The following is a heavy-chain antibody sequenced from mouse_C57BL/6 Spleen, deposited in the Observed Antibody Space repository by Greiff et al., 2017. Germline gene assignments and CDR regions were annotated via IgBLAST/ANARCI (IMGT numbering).Heavy chain of an antibody. J-gene: IGHJ2*01. V-gene: IGHV1-72*01. CDR3: ARGIDYDYAGRPHIDY. D-gene: IGHD2-4*01. CDR2: IDPNSGGT. CDR1: GYTFTSYW. Sequence: QVQLQQPGAELVKPGASVKLSCKASGYTFTSYWMHWVKQRPGRGLEWIGRIDPNSGGTKYNEKFKSKATLTVDKPSSTASMQLSSLTSEDSAVYYCARGIDYDYAGRPHIDYWGQGTTLTVSS.